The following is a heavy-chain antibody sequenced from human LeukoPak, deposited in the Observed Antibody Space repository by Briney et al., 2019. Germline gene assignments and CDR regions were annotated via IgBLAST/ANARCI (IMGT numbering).Heavy chain of an antibody. V-gene: IGHV4-34*01. J-gene: IGHJ6*03. D-gene: IGHD3-10*01. CDR1: GGSFSGYY. Sequence: ASETLSLTCAVYGGSFSGYYWSWIRQPPGKGLEWIGEINHSGSSKYIPSLKSRVTISVDTSKNQFSLKLSSVTAADTAVYYCARRVGRYFGERAYYYNYMDVWAKGTTVTISS. CDR2: INHSGSS. CDR3: ARRVGRYFGERAYYYNYMDV.